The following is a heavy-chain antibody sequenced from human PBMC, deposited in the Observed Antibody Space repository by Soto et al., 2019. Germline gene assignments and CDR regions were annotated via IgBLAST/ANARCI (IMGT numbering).Heavy chain of an antibody. CDR3: ARDSPGMVRGVIIENGMEV. CDR2: IYYSGST. Sequence: SQTLSLTFTLSAGSISSGGYYCSWIRQHPGKGLEWIGSIYYSGSTYYNPSLQSRVTISVDTSKNQFSLKLSSVTAADTAVYYCARDSPGMVRGVIIENGMEVWAQGATVTV. J-gene: IGHJ6*01. V-gene: IGHV4-31*02. CDR1: AGSISSGGYY. D-gene: IGHD3-10*01.